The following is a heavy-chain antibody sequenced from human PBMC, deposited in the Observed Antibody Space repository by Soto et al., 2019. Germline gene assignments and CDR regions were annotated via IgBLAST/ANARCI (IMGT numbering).Heavy chain of an antibody. V-gene: IGHV3-30*18. CDR1: GFTFSSYG. J-gene: IGHJ4*02. Sequence: QVQLVESGGGVVQPGRSLRLSCAASGFTFSSYGMHWVRQAPGKGLEWVAVISYDGSNKYYADSVKGRFTISRDNCKDTLYLQMNSLRAEDTAVYYCAKGGGSGSYDYWGQGTLVTVSS. D-gene: IGHD3-10*01. CDR3: AKGGGSGSYDY. CDR2: ISYDGSNK.